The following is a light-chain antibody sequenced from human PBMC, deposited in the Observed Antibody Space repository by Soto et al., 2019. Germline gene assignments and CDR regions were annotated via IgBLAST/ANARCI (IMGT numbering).Light chain of an antibody. V-gene: IGKV1-5*01. CDR3: LQYNIYWT. CDR2: DAS. Sequence: DIQMTQSPGTVYSSVGDIVTITCRASQPISTWLAWYQQKPGKAPKLLIFDASTLQSGVPSRFSGSGFGTEFTLTISSLQTDDVATYFCLQYNIYWTFGRGTKVDIK. CDR1: QPISTW. J-gene: IGKJ1*01.